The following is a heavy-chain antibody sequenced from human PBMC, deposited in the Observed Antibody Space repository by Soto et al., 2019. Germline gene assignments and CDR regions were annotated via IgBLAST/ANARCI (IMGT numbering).Heavy chain of an antibody. CDR2: ISSSASHI. CDR3: ARGYAVYCSGGTCYWFDP. V-gene: IGHV3-21*01. J-gene: IGHJ5*02. Sequence: EVQLVESGGGLVKPGGSLRLSCAASGFSFSSYSMNWVRQAPGKGLEWVSSISSSASHINYADSVKGRFTISRDNAKKSLYLHMNILRAEDTAVYYCARGYAVYCSGGTCYWFDPWGQGALVTVSA. CDR1: GFSFSSYS. D-gene: IGHD2-15*01.